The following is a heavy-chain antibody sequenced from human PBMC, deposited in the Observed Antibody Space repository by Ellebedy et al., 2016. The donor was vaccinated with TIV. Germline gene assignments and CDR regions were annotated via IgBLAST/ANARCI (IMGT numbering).Heavy chain of an antibody. D-gene: IGHD7-27*01. CDR1: GFSFTNAW. CDR3: VRRGPNWGHFDY. Sequence: GESLKISCAASGFSFTNAWMNWVRRAPGKGLEWVSSITTSGDATYYADPVKGRFTISRDNSKDTLFLQMNGLRAEDTAVYYCVRRGPNWGHFDYWGPGTLVTVSS. J-gene: IGHJ4*02. CDR2: ITTSGDAT. V-gene: IGHV3-23*01.